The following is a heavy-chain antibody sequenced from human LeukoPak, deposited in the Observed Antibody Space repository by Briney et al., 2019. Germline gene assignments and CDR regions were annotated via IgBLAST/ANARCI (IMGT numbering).Heavy chain of an antibody. CDR1: GSTFSSYS. J-gene: IGHJ6*02. CDR2: ISSSSSYI. CDR3: ARDHPLVGASSYGMDV. D-gene: IGHD1-26*01. Sequence: GGSLRLSCAASGSTFSSYSMNWVRQAPGKGLEWVSSISSSSSYIYYADSVKGRFTISRDNAKNSLYLQMNSLRAEDTAVYYCARDHPLVGASSYGMDVWGQGTTVTVSS. V-gene: IGHV3-21*01.